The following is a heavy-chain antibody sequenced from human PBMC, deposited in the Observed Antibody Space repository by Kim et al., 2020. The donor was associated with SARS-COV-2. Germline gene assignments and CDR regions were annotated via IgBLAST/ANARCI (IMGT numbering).Heavy chain of an antibody. Sequence: SVKVSCKASGGTFSGYAISWVRQAPGQGLEWMGGIIPIFGTANYAQKFQGRVTITADESTSTAYMELSSLRSEDTAVYYCARAPVADFWSGFLPKAPYGMDVWGQGTTVTVSS. CDR1: GGTFSGYA. CDR2: IIPIFGTA. J-gene: IGHJ6*02. D-gene: IGHD3-3*01. CDR3: ARAPVADFWSGFLPKAPYGMDV. V-gene: IGHV1-69*13.